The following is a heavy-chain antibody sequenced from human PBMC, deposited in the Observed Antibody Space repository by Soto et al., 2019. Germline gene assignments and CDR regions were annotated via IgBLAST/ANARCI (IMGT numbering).Heavy chain of an antibody. CDR1: GYAFTTHG. Sequence: TVYWTRAGYAFTTHGISWVRKTPGQGLGWMGWISPYNGKTTYAQKVQGRVTMTTDTSTSTAYMELRGLRSDDTAVYYCARVDDYVWGSFRPWGQGTQVSVSA. J-gene: IGHJ4*02. CDR2: ISPYNGKT. CDR3: ARVDDYVWGSFRP. D-gene: IGHD3-16*02. V-gene: IGHV1-18*04.